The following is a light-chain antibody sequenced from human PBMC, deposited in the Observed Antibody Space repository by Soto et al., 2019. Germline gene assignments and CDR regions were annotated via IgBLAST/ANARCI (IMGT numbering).Light chain of an antibody. CDR1: QGISSY. V-gene: IGKV1-9*01. Sequence: DIQLTQSPSFLSASVGDRVTITCRASQGISSYLAWYQQKPGKPPKLLIYAASTLQSGVPSRFSGSGSGTEFTLTTSSLQPEDFATYYCQQLNSYPPFTFGPGTKVDIK. CDR3: QQLNSYPPFT. J-gene: IGKJ3*01. CDR2: AAS.